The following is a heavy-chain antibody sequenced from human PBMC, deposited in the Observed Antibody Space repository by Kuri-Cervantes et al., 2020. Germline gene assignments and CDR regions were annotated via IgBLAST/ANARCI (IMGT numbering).Heavy chain of an antibody. CDR3: ASRGIWDFWSGYGDY. CDR1: GGSFSGYY. CDR2: INHSGST. Sequence: GSLRLSCAVYGGSFSGYYWSWIRQPPGKGPEWIGEINHSGSTNYNPSLKSRVTISVDTSKNQFSLKLSSVTAADTAVYYCASRGIWDFWSGYGDYWGQGTLVTVSS. J-gene: IGHJ4*02. D-gene: IGHD3-3*01. V-gene: IGHV4-34*01.